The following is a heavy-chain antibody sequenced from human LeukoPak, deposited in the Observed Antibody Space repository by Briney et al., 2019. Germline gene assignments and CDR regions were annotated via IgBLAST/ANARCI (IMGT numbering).Heavy chain of an antibody. Sequence: GGSLRLSCGVSGFSVSNNYMTWVRQAPGKGLEWVSYISSSSSTIYYADSVKGRFTISRDNAKNSLYLQMNSLRAEDTAVYYCARDIYYDSSGYYGSVYWGQGTLVTVSS. J-gene: IGHJ4*02. CDR3: ARDIYYDSSGYYGSVY. CDR2: ISSSSSTI. CDR1: GFSVSNNY. D-gene: IGHD3-22*01. V-gene: IGHV3-48*04.